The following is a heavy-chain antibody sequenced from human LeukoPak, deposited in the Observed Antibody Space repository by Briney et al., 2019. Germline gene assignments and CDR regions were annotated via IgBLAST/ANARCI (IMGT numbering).Heavy chain of an antibody. Sequence: SETLSLTCTVSGGSISSSSYYWGWIRQPPGTGLEWIGSIYYSGSTYYNPSLKSRVTISVDTSKNQFSLKLSSVTAADTAVYYCARRSIRSRVVVITTPWDYWGQGTLVTVSS. J-gene: IGHJ4*02. V-gene: IGHV4-39*01. CDR1: GGSISSSSYY. D-gene: IGHD3-22*01. CDR2: IYYSGST. CDR3: ARRSIRSRVVVITTPWDY.